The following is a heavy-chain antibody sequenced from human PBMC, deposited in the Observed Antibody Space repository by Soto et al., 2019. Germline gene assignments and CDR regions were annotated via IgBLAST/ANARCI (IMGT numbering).Heavy chain of an antibody. CDR2: FYYSGTT. D-gene: IGHD2-15*01. J-gene: IGHJ5*02. CDR3: ARHQIYCSGGTCYPATRRFAP. V-gene: IGHV4-39*01. Sequence: SQTRCLRCTGSAGSPSTGRYYVCRIRHPQGKGLEWIGSFYYSGTTYYNPSLKSRVIISVDTSKNQFSLKLSSVTATDTAVYYCARHQIYCSGGTCYPATRRFAPWGLGTLVTVS. CDR1: AGSPSTGRYY.